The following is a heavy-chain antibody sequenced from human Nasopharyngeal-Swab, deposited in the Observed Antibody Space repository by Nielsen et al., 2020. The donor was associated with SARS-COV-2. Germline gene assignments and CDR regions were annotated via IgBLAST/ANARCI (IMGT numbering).Heavy chain of an antibody. CDR2: ISGSGGST. V-gene: IGHV3-23*01. J-gene: IGHJ4*02. Sequence: VRQMPGKGLEWVSAISGSGGSTYYADSVKGRFTISRDNSKNTLYLQMNSLRAEDTAVYYCAKAGVMVRGALYYFDYWGQGTLVTVSS. CDR3: AKAGVMVRGALYYFDY. D-gene: IGHD3-10*01.